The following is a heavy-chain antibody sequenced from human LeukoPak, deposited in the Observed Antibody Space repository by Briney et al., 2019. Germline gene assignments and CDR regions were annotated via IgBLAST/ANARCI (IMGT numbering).Heavy chain of an antibody. J-gene: IGHJ4*02. V-gene: IGHV3-73*01. CDR1: GFTFSGSA. CDR3: TRLGFYDSSGYYRIADY. CDR2: IRSKANSYAT. Sequence: GGSLRLSCAASGFTFSGSAMHWVRQASGKGLEWVGRIRSKANSYATAYAASVKGRFTISRDDSKNTAYLQMNSLKTKDTAVYYCTRLGFYDSSGYYRIADYWGQGTLVTVSS. D-gene: IGHD3-22*01.